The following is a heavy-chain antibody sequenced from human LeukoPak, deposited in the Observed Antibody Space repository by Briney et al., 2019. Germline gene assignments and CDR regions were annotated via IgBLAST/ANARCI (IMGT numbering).Heavy chain of an antibody. CDR2: ISRSGGST. CDR1: GFTFSSYA. V-gene: IGHV3-23*01. CDR3: TKTRWFDA. Sequence: PGGSLRLSCAASGFTFSSYAMSWVRQAPGKGLAWVSAISRSGGSTYYADSVKGRFTISRDNSKNTLYLQMNSLSADDTAGYCWTKTRWFDAWGQGALVTVSS. J-gene: IGHJ5*02.